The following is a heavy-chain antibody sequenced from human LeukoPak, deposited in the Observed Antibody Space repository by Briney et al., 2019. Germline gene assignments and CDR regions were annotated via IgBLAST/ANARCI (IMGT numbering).Heavy chain of an antibody. Sequence: GGSLRLSCAASGFTLSYYAMSWVRQAPGKGREWVSTVSGRGDYISYADSVKGRFSLSRDNGKNTLYLQMNRLRAEDTAVYYCAKDGPIVIQPPAIRAAANWFDYWGQGTLVTVSS. CDR2: VSGRGDYI. V-gene: IGHV3-23*01. D-gene: IGHD2-2*01. CDR1: GFTLSYYA. CDR3: AKDGPIVIQPPAIRAAANWFDY. J-gene: IGHJ5*01.